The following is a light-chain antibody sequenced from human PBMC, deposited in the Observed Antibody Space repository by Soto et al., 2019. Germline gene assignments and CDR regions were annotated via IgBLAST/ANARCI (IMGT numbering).Light chain of an antibody. J-gene: IGKJ1*01. Sequence: VNKTCRVSQSINKWLAWYLQKPGKAPKLLIYEASILHNGVPSRFSGTESGTEFTHTIRSLEPAGFAVYYCYERPNWAAWRFAEGTKVDIK. CDR3: YERPNWAAWR. V-gene: IGKV1-5*03. CDR1: QSINKW. CDR2: EAS.